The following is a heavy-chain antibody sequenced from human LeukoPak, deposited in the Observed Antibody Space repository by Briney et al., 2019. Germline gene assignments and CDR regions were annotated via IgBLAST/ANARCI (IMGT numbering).Heavy chain of an antibody. CDR1: GFTVSSNY. V-gene: IGHV3-53*01. J-gene: IGHJ4*02. CDR2: ITDIGDRA. Sequence: PGGSLRLSCAASGFTVSSNYMSWVRQAPGEGLEWVSTITDIGDRAFYIDSVRGRFTISRDDSKNTLYLQMNSLRAEDTAVYYCTKDQDFRLGSMDHWGQGTLVTVSS. CDR3: TKDQDFRLGSMDH. D-gene: IGHD7-27*01.